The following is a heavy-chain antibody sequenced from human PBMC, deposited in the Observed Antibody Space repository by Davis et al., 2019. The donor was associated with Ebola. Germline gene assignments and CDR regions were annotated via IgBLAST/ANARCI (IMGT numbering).Heavy chain of an antibody. V-gene: IGHV4-38-2*02. D-gene: IGHD5-12*01. J-gene: IGHJ4*02. CDR2: IYHSGST. Sequence: SETLSLTCTVSGYSISSGYYWGWIRQPPGKGLEWIGSIYHSGSTYYNPSLKSRVTISLDMSKNQFSLKLASVTAADTAVYYCARGYDYLLAYFDFWGQGTLVTVSS. CDR3: ARGYDYLLAYFDF. CDR1: GYSISSGYY.